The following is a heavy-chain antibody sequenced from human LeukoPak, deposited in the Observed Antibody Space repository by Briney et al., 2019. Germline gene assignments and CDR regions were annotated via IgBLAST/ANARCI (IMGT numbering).Heavy chain of an antibody. V-gene: IGHV1-18*01. CDR3: ARVREYSSGWVHDAFDI. CDR2: ISAYNGNT. D-gene: IGHD6-19*01. CDR1: GYTFTSYG. Sequence: GASVKVSCKASGYTFTSYGISWVRQAPGQGLEWMGWISAYNGNTNYAQKLQGRVTMTTDTSTSTAYMELSSLRSEDTAVYYCARVREYSSGWVHDAFDIWGQGTMVTVPS. J-gene: IGHJ3*02.